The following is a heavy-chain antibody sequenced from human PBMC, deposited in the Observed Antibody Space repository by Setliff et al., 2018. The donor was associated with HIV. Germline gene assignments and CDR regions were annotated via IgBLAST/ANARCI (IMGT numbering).Heavy chain of an antibody. CDR3: ARDSANGKTANLNYLDV. Sequence: LSLTCTVSGGSINSRGDYWRWVRQRPGKGLEWIGYIYYTGSTYSNPSLQSRFRISVNTSKNQFSLRLSSVTAAATAVYFCARDSANGKTANLNYLDVWGKGTTVTVSS. V-gene: IGHV4-31*03. CDR1: GGSINSRGDY. D-gene: IGHD2-8*01. J-gene: IGHJ6*03. CDR2: IYYTGST.